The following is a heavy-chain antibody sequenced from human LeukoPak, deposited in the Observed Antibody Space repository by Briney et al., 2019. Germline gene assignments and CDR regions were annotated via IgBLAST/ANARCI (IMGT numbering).Heavy chain of an antibody. D-gene: IGHD3-10*01. CDR3: ATEPNYYYGSGSYYQFDY. J-gene: IGHJ4*02. V-gene: IGHV3-11*01. Sequence: GGSLRLSCAASGFTFSDYYMSWIRQAPGKGLEWVSYISSSGSTIYYADSVKGRFTISRDNAKNSLYLQMNSLRAEDTAVYYCATEPNYYYGSGSYYQFDYWGQGTLVTVSS. CDR1: GFTFSDYY. CDR2: ISSSGSTI.